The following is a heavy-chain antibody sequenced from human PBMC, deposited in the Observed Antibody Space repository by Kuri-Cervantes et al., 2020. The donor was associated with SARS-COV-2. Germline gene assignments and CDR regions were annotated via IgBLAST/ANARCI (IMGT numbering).Heavy chain of an antibody. D-gene: IGHD2-2*01. CDR2: ISGSGGST. CDR3: AKGDYCSSTSCYSYYYYYGMDV. Sequence: LKISCAASGFTFSSYAMSWVRQAPGKGLEWVSAISGSGGSTYYADSVKGRFTISRDNSKNTLYLQMNSLRAEDTAVYYCAKGDYCSSTSCYSYYYYYGMDVWGQGTTVTVSS. V-gene: IGHV3-23*01. J-gene: IGHJ6*02. CDR1: GFTFSSYA.